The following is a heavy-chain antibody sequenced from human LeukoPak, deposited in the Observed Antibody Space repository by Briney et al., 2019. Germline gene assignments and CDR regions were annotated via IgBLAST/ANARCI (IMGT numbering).Heavy chain of an antibody. J-gene: IGHJ6*03. CDR1: GGSSSSYY. V-gene: IGHV4-4*07. D-gene: IGHD4-23*01. CDR3: ARDDYGGSPYYYYYMDV. Sequence: SETLSLTCTVSGGSSSSYYWGWIRQPAGKGLEWIGRIYTSGSTNYNPSLKSRVTMSVDTSKNQFSLKLSSVTAADTAVYYCARDDYGGSPYYYYYMDVWGKGTTVTVSS. CDR2: IYTSGST.